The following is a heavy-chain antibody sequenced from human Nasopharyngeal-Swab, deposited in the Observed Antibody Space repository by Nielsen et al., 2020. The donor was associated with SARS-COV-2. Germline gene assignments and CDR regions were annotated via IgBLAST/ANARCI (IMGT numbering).Heavy chain of an antibody. Sequence: PGKGLGWIGEINHSGSTNYNPSLKSRLTISVDTSKNQFSLKLSSVTAADTAVYYCVRRPYDFWSGYYDYYFDYWGQGTLVTVSS. CDR2: INHSGST. V-gene: IGHV4-34*01. J-gene: IGHJ4*02. CDR3: VRRPYDFWSGYYDYYFDY. D-gene: IGHD3-3*01.